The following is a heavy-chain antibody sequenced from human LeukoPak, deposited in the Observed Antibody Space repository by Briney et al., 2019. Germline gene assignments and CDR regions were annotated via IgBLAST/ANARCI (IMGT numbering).Heavy chain of an antibody. CDR3: AREVGYLLGEYRLGF. V-gene: IGHV1-2*02. CDR2: INPDSGDT. D-gene: IGHD3-10*01. CDR1: GYTFTSYY. Sequence: ASVKVSCKASGYTFTSYYMHWVRQAPGQGLEWMGWINPDSGDTKYAQKFQGRVTMTRDTSISTAYMEVSRLRFDDTAMYYCAREVGYLLGEYRLGFWGPGTLVTVSS. J-gene: IGHJ4*02.